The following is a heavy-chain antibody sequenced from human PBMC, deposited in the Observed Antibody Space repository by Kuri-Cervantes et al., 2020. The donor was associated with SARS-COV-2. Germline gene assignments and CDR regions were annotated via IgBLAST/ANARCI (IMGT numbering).Heavy chain of an antibody. CDR1: GYTFSSYR. D-gene: IGHD1-26*01. V-gene: IGHV3-48*04. CDR2: ISLTSSTI. CDR3: ARDRRRWVVGASSLPIYYYYGMDV. J-gene: IGHJ6*02. Sequence: GESLKISCEASGYTFSSYRMNWVRQAPGKGLEWVSYISLTSSTILYADSVKGRFTISRDNAKNSLYLQMNSLRAEDTAVYYCARDRRRWVVGASSLPIYYYYGMDVWGHGTTVTVSS.